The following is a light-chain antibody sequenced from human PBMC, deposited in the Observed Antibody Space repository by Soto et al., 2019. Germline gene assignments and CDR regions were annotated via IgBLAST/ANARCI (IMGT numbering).Light chain of an antibody. V-gene: IGKV1-8*01. J-gene: IGKJ1*01. CDR1: QGISSY. Sequence: AIRMTQSPSSFSASTGDRVTITCRASQGISSYLAWYQQKPGKAPQLLIYAASTLQSGVPSMFSGSGSGKDFSLTFSCLQSEDFAAYDCQQYYSYPQTFGQGTKVEIK. CDR3: QQYYSYPQT. CDR2: AAS.